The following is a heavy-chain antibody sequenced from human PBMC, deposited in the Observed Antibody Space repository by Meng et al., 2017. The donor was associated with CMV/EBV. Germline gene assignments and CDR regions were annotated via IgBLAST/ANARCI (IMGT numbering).Heavy chain of an antibody. J-gene: IGHJ5*02. CDR1: GSRSLY. CDR3: ATPHPRFRYFAWFPTWFDP. Sequence: GSRSLYCVCIRQPPAKGLELLGRISSLLPPYHNSSLKSRVPLSVDASQNPFSLKLISVTAAHTAVYSCATPHPRFRYFAWFPTWFDPWGQGTLVTVSS. D-gene: IGHD3-9*01. V-gene: IGHV4-39*01. CDR2: ISSLLPP.